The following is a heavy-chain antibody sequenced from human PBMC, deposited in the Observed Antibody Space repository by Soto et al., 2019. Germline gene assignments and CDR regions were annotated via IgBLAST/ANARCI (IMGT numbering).Heavy chain of an antibody. V-gene: IGHV1-3*01. D-gene: IGHD3-10*01. Sequence: GASVKVSCKASGYTFTGYAMHWVRQAPGQRLEWMGWINAGNGNTKYSQKFQGRVTITRDTSASTAYMELSSLRSEDTAVYYCARGRWYYGSGSYYSTHFDYWGQGTLVTVSS. CDR1: GYTFTGYA. CDR2: INAGNGNT. J-gene: IGHJ4*02. CDR3: ARGRWYYGSGSYYSTHFDY.